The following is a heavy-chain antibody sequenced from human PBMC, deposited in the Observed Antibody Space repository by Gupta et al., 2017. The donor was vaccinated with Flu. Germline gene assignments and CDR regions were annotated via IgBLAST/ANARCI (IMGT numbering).Heavy chain of an antibody. V-gene: IGHV3-30*18. Sequence: QVQLVESGGGVVQPGRSLRLSCSASGFSFTPFGMSWVRQAPGKGLEWVAVVSHDGGQTNYADSVKGRFTISRDNAKNTLYLEMSSLRIEDAAVYYCAKDRVRRTSGYGMDVWGQGTTVIVSS. CDR2: VSHDGGQT. J-gene: IGHJ6*02. CDR1: GFSFTPFG. D-gene: IGHD2-8*01. CDR3: AKDRVRRTSGYGMDV.